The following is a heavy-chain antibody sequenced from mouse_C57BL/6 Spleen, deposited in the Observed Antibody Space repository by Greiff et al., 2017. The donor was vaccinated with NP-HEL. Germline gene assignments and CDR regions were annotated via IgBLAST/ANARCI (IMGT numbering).Heavy chain of an antibody. V-gene: IGHV1-82*01. CDR2: IYPGDGDT. D-gene: IGHD1-1*01. J-gene: IGHJ1*03. CDR1: GYAFSSSW. CDR3: ARNYYGNYWYFDV. Sequence: QVQLKESGPELVKPGASVKISCKASGYAFSSSWMNWVKQRPGKGLEWIGRIYPGDGDTNYNGKFKGKATLTADKSSSTAYMQLSSLTSEDSAVYFCARNYYGNYWYFDVWGTGTTVTVSS.